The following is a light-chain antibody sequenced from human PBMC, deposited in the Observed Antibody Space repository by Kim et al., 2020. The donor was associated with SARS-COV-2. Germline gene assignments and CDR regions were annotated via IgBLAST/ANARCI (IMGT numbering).Light chain of an antibody. CDR1: KLGDKY. CDR3: QAWDSSTWV. V-gene: IGLV3-1*01. J-gene: IGLJ3*02. CDR2: QDS. Sequence: SVSPGQTASITCSGDKLGDKYACWYQQKPGQSPVLVIYQDSKRPSGIPERFSGSNSGNTATLTISGTQAMDEADYYCQAWDSSTWVFGRGTKLTVL.